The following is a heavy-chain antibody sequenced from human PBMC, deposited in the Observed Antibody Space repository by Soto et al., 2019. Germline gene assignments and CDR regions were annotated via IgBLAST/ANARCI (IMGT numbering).Heavy chain of an antibody. CDR3: AKWGPLGGYSFGAPAYYYYGMDV. Sequence: PGGSLRLSCAASGFTFNDYAMSWVRQAPGKGLEWVSAISGSAGTIYYADSVKGRFTISRDNSKNTLYLQMNSLRAEDTAVYYCAKWGPLGGYSFGAPAYYYYGMDVWGQGTTVTVSS. CDR2: ISGSAGTI. J-gene: IGHJ6*02. CDR1: GFTFNDYA. D-gene: IGHD5-18*01. V-gene: IGHV3-23*01.